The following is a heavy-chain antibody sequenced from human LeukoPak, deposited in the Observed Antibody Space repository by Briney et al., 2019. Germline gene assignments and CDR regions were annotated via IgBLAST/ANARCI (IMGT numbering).Heavy chain of an antibody. J-gene: IGHJ4*02. Sequence: GGSLRLSCAASGFTFSNYWMHWVRQAPGKGLVWVSGINCDGSNTTYADSVKGRFTISRDNSKNTLYLQMNSLRADDTGVYYWARDRATTMFYYWAQRTLVTVSS. CDR1: GFTFSNYW. D-gene: IGHD5-24*01. CDR3: ARDRATTMFYY. V-gene: IGHV3-74*01. CDR2: INCDGSNT.